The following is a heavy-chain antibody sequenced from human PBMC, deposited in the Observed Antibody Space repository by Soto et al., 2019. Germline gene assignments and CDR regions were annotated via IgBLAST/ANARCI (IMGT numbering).Heavy chain of an antibody. CDR1: GFSFAGYA. V-gene: IGHV3-23*01. J-gene: IGHJ6*02. D-gene: IGHD2-21*01. CDR3: AKQAPYLVMEKTRSPGVDI. CDR2: VSGGGAST. Sequence: EVQLWESGGGFVQPGGSLRLSCAATGFSFAGYALTWVRQAPGKGLEWLSAVSGGGASTYYADSVRGRFSISRDNSKNTLYLQMSSLRADDTAVYYCAKQAPYLVMEKTRSPGVDIWGQGTTVTVSS.